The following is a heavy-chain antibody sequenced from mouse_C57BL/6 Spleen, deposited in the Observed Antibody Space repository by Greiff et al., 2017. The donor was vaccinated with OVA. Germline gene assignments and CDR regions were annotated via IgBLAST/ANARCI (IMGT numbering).Heavy chain of an antibody. V-gene: IGHV2-2*01. J-gene: IGHJ3*01. CDR3: ARTGITPGTTGFAY. Sequence: QVQLKESGPGLVQPSQSLSITCTVSGFSLTSYGVHWVRQSPGKGLEWLGVIWSGGSTDYNAAFISRLSISKENSKIQFFLKMNSLQADDTAIYYCARTGITPGTTGFAYWGQGTLVTVSA. CDR1: GFSLTSYG. CDR2: IWSGGST. D-gene: IGHD2-4*01.